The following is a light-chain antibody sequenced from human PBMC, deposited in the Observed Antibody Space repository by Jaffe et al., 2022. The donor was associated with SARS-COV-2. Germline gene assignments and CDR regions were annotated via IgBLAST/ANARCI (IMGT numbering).Light chain of an antibody. CDR2: DAS. CDR1: QTIRNN. CDR3: QQRSNWIS. Sequence: EIALTQSPVTLSLSPGERATLSCRASQTIRNNLAWYQQKVGQAPRLLIFDASNRAEGIPGRFSGSGSGTDFTLIISSLEPEDFAVYFCQQRSNWISFGQGTRLEIK. J-gene: IGKJ5*01. V-gene: IGKV3-11*01.